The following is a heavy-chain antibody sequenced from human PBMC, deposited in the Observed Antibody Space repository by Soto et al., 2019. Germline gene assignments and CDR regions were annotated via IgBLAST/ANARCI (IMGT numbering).Heavy chain of an antibody. J-gene: IGHJ4*02. CDR2: IYSGGST. CDR3: ARARSSSWYFDY. Sequence: GGSLRLSCAASGFTVSSNYMSWVRQAPGKGLEWVSVIYSGGSTYYADSVKGRFTISRDNSKNTLYLQMNSLGAEDTAVYYCARARSSSWYFDYWGQGTLVTVSS. CDR1: GFTVSSNY. V-gene: IGHV3-66*02. D-gene: IGHD6-13*01.